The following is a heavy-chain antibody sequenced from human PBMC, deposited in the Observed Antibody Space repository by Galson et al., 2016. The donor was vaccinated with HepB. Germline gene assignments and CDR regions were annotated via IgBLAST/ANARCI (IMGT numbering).Heavy chain of an antibody. J-gene: IGHJ4*02. V-gene: IGHV3-21*04. CDR1: GFTFSSYS. D-gene: IGHD3-9*01. CDR2: ISSSSSYR. Sequence: SLRLSCAASGFTFSSYSMTWVRQAPGKGLEWVSSISSSSSYRYYADSVKGRFAISRDNAKNSLYLQMNSLRAEDTAVYYCATSPILPYFDWLRSQGHERFDYWGQGTLVTVSS. CDR3: ATSPILPYFDWLRSQGHERFDY.